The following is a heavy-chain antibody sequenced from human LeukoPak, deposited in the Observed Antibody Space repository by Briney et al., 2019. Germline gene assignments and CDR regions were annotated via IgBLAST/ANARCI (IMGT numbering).Heavy chain of an antibody. CDR1: GFTFSSYS. CDR3: ASNRYDDYGDYRGAFDI. D-gene: IGHD4-17*01. CDR2: ISRSSSFI. J-gene: IGHJ3*02. V-gene: IGHV3-21*01. Sequence: GGSLRLSCAASGFTFSSYSMNWVRQAPGKGLEWVSSISRSSSFIYYADSVKGRFTISRDNAKNSLYLQMNSLRAEDTAVYYCASNRYDDYGDYRGAFDIWGQGIMVTVSS.